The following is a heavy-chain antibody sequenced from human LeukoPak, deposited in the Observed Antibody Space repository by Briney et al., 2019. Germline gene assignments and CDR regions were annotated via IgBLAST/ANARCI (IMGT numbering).Heavy chain of an antibody. J-gene: IGHJ4*02. CDR3: ARDRGELGTHDY. D-gene: IGHD7-27*01. CDR1: GFTFSSYA. Sequence: GRSLRLSCAASGFTFSSYAMHWVRQAPGKGLEWVAVISYDGSNKYYADSVKGRFTISRDNSKNTLYLQMNSLRAEDTAVYYCARDRGELGTHDYWGQGTLVTVSS. CDR2: ISYDGSNK. V-gene: IGHV3-30*04.